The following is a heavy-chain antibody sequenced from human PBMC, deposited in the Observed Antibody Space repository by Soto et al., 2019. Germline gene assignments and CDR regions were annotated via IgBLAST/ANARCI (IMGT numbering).Heavy chain of an antibody. CDR1: GYTFTSYD. Sequence: QVQLVQSGAEVKKPGASVKVSCKASGYTFTSYDINWVRRATGQGLEWMGWMTPNSGNTGYAQKFQGRLTMTRNTSISTAYMELSSLRSAGTAVYYCARVYRVAYFDYWGQGTLVIVSS. CDR3: ARVYRVAYFDY. V-gene: IGHV1-8*01. D-gene: IGHD4-4*01. J-gene: IGHJ4*02. CDR2: MTPNSGNT.